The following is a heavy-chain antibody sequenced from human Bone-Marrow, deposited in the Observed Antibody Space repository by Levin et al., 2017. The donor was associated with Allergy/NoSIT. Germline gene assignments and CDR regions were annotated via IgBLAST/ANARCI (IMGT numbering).Heavy chain of an antibody. V-gene: IGHV3-11*05. CDR2: ISTTGSYT. J-gene: IGHJ4*02. Sequence: GGSLRLSCAASGFSFSYYYMNWIRQAPGKGLEWVSYISTTGSYTKYADSVTGRFTVSRDNAKNSVFLQMNSLRAEDTAIYYCARDRGGEWIDFWGQGALVTVSS. CDR3: ARDRGGEWIDF. CDR1: GFSFSYYY. D-gene: IGHD3-16*01.